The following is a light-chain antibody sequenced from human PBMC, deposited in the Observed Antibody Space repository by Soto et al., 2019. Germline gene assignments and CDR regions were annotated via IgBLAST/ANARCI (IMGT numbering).Light chain of an antibody. Sequence: EIVLTQSPGTLSLSPGERATLSCRASQSVSSSYLAWYQQKPGQAPRLLIYVASSRATGIPDRFSGSGSGTGFTLTISRLEPEDLAVYYCQQYGSSPVTFGGGTKVEIK. CDR1: QSVSSSY. CDR2: VAS. CDR3: QQYGSSPVT. V-gene: IGKV3-20*01. J-gene: IGKJ4*01.